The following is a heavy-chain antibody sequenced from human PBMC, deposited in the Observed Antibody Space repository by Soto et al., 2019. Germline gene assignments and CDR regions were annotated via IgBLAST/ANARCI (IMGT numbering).Heavy chain of an antibody. CDR2: SYHSGST. D-gene: IGHD1-26*01. Sequence: QVHLQESGPGRVKPSGTLSLTCAVSGGSISSPNWWSWVRQPPGRGLEWIGQSYHSGSTNYNPSLKSRVTISVDKSKNQFSLKLSSVTAADTAVYYCARDRRAELVGATCLGFDSWGPGILVTVSS. CDR1: GGSISSPNW. CDR3: ARDRRAELVGATCLGFDS. V-gene: IGHV4-4*02. J-gene: IGHJ4*02.